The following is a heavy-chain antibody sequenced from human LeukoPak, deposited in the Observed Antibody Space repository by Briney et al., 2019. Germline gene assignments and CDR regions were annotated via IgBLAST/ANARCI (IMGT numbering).Heavy chain of an antibody. CDR2: ISAYNGNT. CDR1: GYTFTSYG. Sequence: ASVKVSCKASGYTFTSYGISWVRQAPGQGLEWMGWISAYNGNTNYAQKLQGRVTMTTDTSTSTAYMELRSLRSDDTAVYYCARDRADVYYYDSSGAVFDYWGQGTLVTVSS. J-gene: IGHJ4*02. CDR3: ARDRADVYYYDSSGAVFDY. D-gene: IGHD3-22*01. V-gene: IGHV1-18*01.